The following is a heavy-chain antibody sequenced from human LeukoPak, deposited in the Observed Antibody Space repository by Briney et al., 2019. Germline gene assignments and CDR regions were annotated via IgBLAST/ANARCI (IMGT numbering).Heavy chain of an antibody. CDR3: AKGATEYGFDY. J-gene: IGHJ4*02. D-gene: IGHD5-24*01. V-gene: IGHV3-23*01. Sequence: GGSLRLSCAASGFSFSSSAMNWVRQAPGKGLGWVSYISGSGGSTYYADSVKGRFTISRDNSKNTLDLQMNSLRAEDTAVYYCAKGATEYGFDYWGQGTLVTVSS. CDR2: ISGSGGST. CDR1: GFSFSSSA.